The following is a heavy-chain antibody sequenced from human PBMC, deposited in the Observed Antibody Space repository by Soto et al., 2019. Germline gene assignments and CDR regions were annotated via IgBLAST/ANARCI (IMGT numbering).Heavy chain of an antibody. CDR1: GFTFGSYA. D-gene: IGHD3-9*01. CDR3: AKATGYDILTGLIGDLDY. V-gene: IGHV3-30*18. CDR2: ISHDGRNK. J-gene: IGHJ4*02. Sequence: QVQLVQSGGGVVQPGRSLRLSCAASGFTFGSYAMHWVRQAPGKGLAWVAVISHDGRNKDYVDSVKGRFTISSDTSKNTLYLQMNSLRVEDTAVYYCAKATGYDILTGLIGDLDYWGPGTLVTVSS.